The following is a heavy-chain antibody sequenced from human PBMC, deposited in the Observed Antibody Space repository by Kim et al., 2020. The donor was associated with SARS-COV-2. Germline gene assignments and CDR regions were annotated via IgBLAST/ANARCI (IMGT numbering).Heavy chain of an antibody. D-gene: IGHD6-13*01. CDR3: ARDRGGGFNVQQLAFYFDY. J-gene: IGHJ4*02. Sequence: GRFTISRDNAKNSLYLQMNSLRAEDTAVYYCARDRGGGFNVQQLAFYFDYWGQGTLVTVSS. V-gene: IGHV3-11*06.